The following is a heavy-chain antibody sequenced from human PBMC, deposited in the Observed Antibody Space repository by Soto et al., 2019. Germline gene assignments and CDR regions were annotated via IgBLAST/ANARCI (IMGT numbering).Heavy chain of an antibody. V-gene: IGHV4-38-2*01. J-gene: IGHJ5*02. D-gene: IGHD6-6*01. CDR3: ARVRYSSSSEGWFDP. CDR2: IYHSGST. CDR1: GYSISSRYY. Sequence: PSETLSLTCAVSGYSISSRYYWGWIRQPPGKGLEWIGSIYHSGSTYYTPSLKSRVTISVDTSKNQFSLKLSSVTAADTAVYYCARVRYSSSSEGWFDPWGQGTLVTVSS.